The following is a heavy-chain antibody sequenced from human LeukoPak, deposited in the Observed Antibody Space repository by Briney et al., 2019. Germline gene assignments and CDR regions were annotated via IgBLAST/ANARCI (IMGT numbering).Heavy chain of an antibody. V-gene: IGHV3-23*01. Sequence: PGGSLRLSCAASGFFFSSYAMSWVRQAPGKGLEWVSGITGRGGRTYYAVSVKGRFTISRDSSKNTLFVQMNSLRAEDTAVYYCARALDGHGDYLYWGQGTLVTVSS. CDR1: GFFFSSYA. CDR3: ARALDGHGDYLY. D-gene: IGHD4-17*01. J-gene: IGHJ4*02. CDR2: ITGRGGRT.